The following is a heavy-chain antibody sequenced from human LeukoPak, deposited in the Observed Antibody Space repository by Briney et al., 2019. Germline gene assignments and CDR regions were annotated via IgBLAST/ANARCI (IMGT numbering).Heavy chain of an antibody. D-gene: IGHD1-20*01. CDR1: GYSISTSYY. Sequence: SETLSLTCTVSGYSISTSYYWGWIRQPPGKGLEWIGSIYHSGNTYYNPSLKSRVTISVDKSKNQFSLKMSSVTAADTAVYYCAREYNWKWFDTWGQGTLVTVSS. J-gene: IGHJ5*02. CDR3: AREYNWKWFDT. V-gene: IGHV4-38-2*02. CDR2: IYHSGNT.